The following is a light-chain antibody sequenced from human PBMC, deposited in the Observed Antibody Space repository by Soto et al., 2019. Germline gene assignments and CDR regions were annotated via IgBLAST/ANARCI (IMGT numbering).Light chain of an antibody. CDR1: SGDIGSYNR. Sequence: QSALTQHASVSGSPGQSITISCTGTSGDIGSYNRVSWYQQHPGKAPKLIIYEVTDRPSGVSNRFSGSKSGNTASLTISGLQAEDEAEYYCSSYTNINTRACVFGTGTKVTV. CDR3: SSYTNINTRACV. CDR2: EVT. V-gene: IGLV2-14*01. J-gene: IGLJ1*01.